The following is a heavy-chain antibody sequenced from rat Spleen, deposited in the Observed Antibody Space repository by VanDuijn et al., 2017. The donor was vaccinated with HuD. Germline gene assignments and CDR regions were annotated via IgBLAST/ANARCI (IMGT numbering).Heavy chain of an antibody. V-gene: IGHV2-45*01. D-gene: IGHD1-11*01. J-gene: IGHJ2*01. CDR3: ARGGYRGVMDA. Sequence: QVQLMESGPGLVQPSETLSLTCTVSGFSLTSYNVHWVRQPPGKGLEWMGVMWSGGSTDYNSALKSRLSISRDTSKSQVFLKMNSLQTEDTATYYCARGGYRGVMDAWGQGVMVTVSS. CDR2: MWSGGST. CDR1: GFSLTSYN.